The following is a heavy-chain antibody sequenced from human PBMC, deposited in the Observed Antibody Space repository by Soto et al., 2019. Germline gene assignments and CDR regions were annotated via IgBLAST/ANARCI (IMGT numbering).Heavy chain of an antibody. Sequence: WVPLRLSCAASGFTFSSYAMSWVRQAPVKGLEWVSAISGSGGSTYYADSVKGRFTISRDNSKNTLYLKMNSLRAEDTAVYYCAKRGTLGTGAAILLRYYGMDVWGQGTTVTVSS. CDR2: ISGSGGST. J-gene: IGHJ6*02. CDR3: AKRGTLGTGAAILLRYYGMDV. V-gene: IGHV3-23*01. D-gene: IGHD2-2*01. CDR1: GFTFSSYA.